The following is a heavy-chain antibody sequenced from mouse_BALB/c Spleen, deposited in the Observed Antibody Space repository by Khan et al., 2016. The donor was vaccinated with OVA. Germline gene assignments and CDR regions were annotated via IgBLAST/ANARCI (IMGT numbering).Heavy chain of an antibody. J-gene: IGHJ3*01. D-gene: IGHD2-14*01. V-gene: IGHV1-4*01. CDR3: AREGAYYGNDGWFAY. CDR1: GYTFTSYT. CDR2: IIPSSGYT. Sequence: QVQLQQSGAELARPAASVKMSCTASGYTFTSYTMHWVKQRPGQGLEWIGYIIPSSGYTNYNQKFKDKATLTADKSSSTAYMQLSSLTSEDSAVYYCAREGAYYGNDGWFAYWGQGTLVTVSA.